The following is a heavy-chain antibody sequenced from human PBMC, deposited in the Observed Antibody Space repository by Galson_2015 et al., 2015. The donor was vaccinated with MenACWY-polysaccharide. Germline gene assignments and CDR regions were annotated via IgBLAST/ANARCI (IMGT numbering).Heavy chain of an antibody. CDR1: GFTFSSYA. V-gene: IGHV3-23*01. Sequence: SLRLSCAASGFTFSSYAMSWVRQAPGKGLEWVSAISGSGGSTYYADSVKGRFTISRDNSKNTVDLQINGLRVEDTAVYYCARPKEDSSGYYQDAFDVWGQGTVVTVSS. J-gene: IGHJ3*01. CDR2: ISGSGGST. CDR3: ARPKEDSSGYYQDAFDV. D-gene: IGHD3-22*01.